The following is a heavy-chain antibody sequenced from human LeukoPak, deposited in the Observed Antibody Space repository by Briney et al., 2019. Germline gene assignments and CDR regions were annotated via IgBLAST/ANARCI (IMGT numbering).Heavy chain of an antibody. CDR1: GDPMSRYY. CDR3: ARGGKYYDYVWGSYIFDY. V-gene: IGHV4-59*01. CDR2: IYYSGST. D-gene: IGHD3-16*01. J-gene: IGHJ4*02. Sequence: SETLSLTCTVCGDPMSRYYWSWIRQRPGKGLEWIGYIYYSGSTNYNPSLKSRVTMSVDTSKNKFSLNLSSVTAADTAVYYCARGGKYYDYVWGSYIFDYWGQGTLVTVSS.